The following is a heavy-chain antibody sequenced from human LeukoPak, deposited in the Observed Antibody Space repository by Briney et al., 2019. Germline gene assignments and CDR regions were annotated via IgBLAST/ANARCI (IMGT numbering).Heavy chain of an antibody. Sequence: SETLSLTCSVSGGSISSSSYYWGWIRQSPGKGQEWIGSMYYSGSTYYNPSLKSRVTISVDTSKKQFSLKLSSVTAADTAAYYCARGVDYYGVWGQGTLVTVSS. J-gene: IGHJ4*02. CDR1: GGSISSSSYY. V-gene: IGHV4-39*07. CDR3: ARGVDYYGV. D-gene: IGHD3-10*01. CDR2: MYYSGST.